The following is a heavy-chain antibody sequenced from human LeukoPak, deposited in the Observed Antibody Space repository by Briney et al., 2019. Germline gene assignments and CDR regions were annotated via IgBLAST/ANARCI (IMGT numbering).Heavy chain of an antibody. CDR3: ARNQEIDYYDSSGFYWGVEY. CDR1: GFTVSSNY. V-gene: IGHV3-53*01. D-gene: IGHD3-22*01. CDR2: IYSGGST. Sequence: GGSLRLSCAASGFTVSSNYMSWVRQAPGKGLEWVSVIYSGGSTYYADSVKGRFTISRDNAKNSLNLQMDSLRVEDTAVYYCARNQEIDYYDSSGFYWGVEYWGQGTLVTVSS. J-gene: IGHJ4*02.